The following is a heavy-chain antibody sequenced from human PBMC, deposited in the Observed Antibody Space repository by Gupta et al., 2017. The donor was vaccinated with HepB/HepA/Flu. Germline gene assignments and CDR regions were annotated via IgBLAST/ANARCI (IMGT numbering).Heavy chain of an antibody. CDR1: GFTFSRYA. Sequence: VQLLESGGGLVQPGGSLRRSCAASGFTFSRYAMHWVRQSPGEGLEWVSTISGSGSSTYYADSVRGRCTRSRDNAKNTLYLQMNSLRAEDTAVYFCAKGRTATGYHYGMDVWGQGTTVTVSS. CDR2: ISGSGSST. CDR3: AKGRTATGYHYGMDV. J-gene: IGHJ6*02. D-gene: IGHD5-18*01. V-gene: IGHV3-23*01.